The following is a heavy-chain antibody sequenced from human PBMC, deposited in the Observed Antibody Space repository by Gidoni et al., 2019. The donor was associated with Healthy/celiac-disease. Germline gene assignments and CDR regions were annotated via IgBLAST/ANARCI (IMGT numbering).Heavy chain of an antibody. CDR1: GYTFTGYS. CDR3: ARDLAGYYYDSSGKDDAFDI. J-gene: IGHJ3*02. D-gene: IGHD3-22*01. CDR2: INPNSGGT. V-gene: IGHV1-2*02. Sequence: QVQLVQSGAEVKKPGASVKVSCKASGYTFTGYSMHWVRQAPGQGLEWMGWINPNSGGTNYAQKVQGRVTMTRDTSISTAYMELSRLRSDDTAVYYCARDLAGYYYDSSGKDDAFDIWGQGTMVTVSS.